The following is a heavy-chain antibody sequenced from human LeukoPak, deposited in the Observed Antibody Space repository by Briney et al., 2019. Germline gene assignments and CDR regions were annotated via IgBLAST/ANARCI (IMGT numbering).Heavy chain of an antibody. V-gene: IGHV3-74*01. CDR1: GFTFTSYW. J-gene: IGHJ4*02. D-gene: IGHD3-10*01. CDR2: INGDGSST. Sequence: GGSLRLSCATSGFTFTSYWMHWVRQGPGKGLVWVSRINGDGSSTTYADSVKGRFTISRDNAKNSLYLQMNSLRAEDTAVYYCARAYYYGSGSYLYFDYWGQGTLVTVSS. CDR3: ARAYYYGSGSYLYFDY.